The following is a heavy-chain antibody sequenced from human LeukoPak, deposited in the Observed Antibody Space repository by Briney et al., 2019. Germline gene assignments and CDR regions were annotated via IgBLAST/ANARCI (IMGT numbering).Heavy chain of an antibody. V-gene: IGHV1-8*01. CDR2: MNPNSGNT. D-gene: IGHD3-22*01. CDR3: ARGSYYDSSGYSL. Sequence: ASVKVSCKAPGYTFTSYDINGVRQATGQGRECRGWMNPNSGNTGYAQKFQGRVTMTRNTSISTAYMELSSLRSEDTAVYYCARGSYYDSSGYSLWGQGTLVTVPS. J-gene: IGHJ4*02. CDR1: GYTFTSYD.